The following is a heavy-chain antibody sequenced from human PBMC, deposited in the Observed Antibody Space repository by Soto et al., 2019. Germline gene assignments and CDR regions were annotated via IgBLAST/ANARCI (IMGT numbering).Heavy chain of an antibody. D-gene: IGHD5-18*01. CDR2: VVYFAST. J-gene: IGHJ4*02. Sequence: SQTLSLTCTVSGYSIGSGYFCSCIRHPPGKELERIGNVVYFASTNYNPSLKSRLTISVDTSKNQFSLKLRSVTAADTAVYYCAIVGYSYGPHDKRIDYWGQGTLVTVS. V-gene: IGHV4-38-2*02. CDR1: GYSIGSGYF. CDR3: AIVGYSYGPHDKRIDY.